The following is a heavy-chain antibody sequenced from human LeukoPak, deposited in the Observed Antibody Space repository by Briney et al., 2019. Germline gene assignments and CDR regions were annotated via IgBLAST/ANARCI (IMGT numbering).Heavy chain of an antibody. V-gene: IGHV1-69*05. J-gene: IGHJ6*03. CDR3: ASAPEDYYYMDV. CDR1: GGTFSSYA. Sequence: ASVKVSCKVSGGTFSSYAISWVRQAPGQGLEWMGGIIPIFGTANYAQKFQGRVTITTDESTSTAYMELSSLRSEDTAVYYCASAPEDYYYMDVWGKGTTVTVSS. CDR2: IIPIFGTA.